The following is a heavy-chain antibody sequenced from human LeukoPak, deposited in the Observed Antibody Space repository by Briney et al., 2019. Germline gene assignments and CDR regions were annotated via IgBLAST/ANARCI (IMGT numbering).Heavy chain of an antibody. V-gene: IGHV4-59*08. CDR1: GGSISTYY. Sequence: SETLSLTCAVSGGSISTYYWSWIRQPPGKGLEWIGYIYYSWCTNYKPSLKSRVSISVDTAKNQFSLKLSSVTAADTAVYYCARQRGSYGGYDHDAFNIWGQGTMVTVSS. CDR3: ARQRGSYGGYDHDAFNI. J-gene: IGHJ3*02. CDR2: IYYSWCT. D-gene: IGHD5-12*01.